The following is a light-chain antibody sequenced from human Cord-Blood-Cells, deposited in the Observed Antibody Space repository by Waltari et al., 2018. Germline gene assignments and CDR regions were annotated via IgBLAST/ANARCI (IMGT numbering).Light chain of an antibody. CDR1: QSLVYSDGNTY. Sequence: DVVMTQSPLSLPVTLGQPASISCRSSQSLVYSDGNTYLNWFQQRPGQSPRRLLYKVSNRDSGVPDRFGGSGSGTDFTLKISRVEAEDVGVYYCMQGTHWPPWTFGQGTKVEIK. CDR2: KVS. J-gene: IGKJ1*01. CDR3: MQGTHWPPWT. V-gene: IGKV2-30*01.